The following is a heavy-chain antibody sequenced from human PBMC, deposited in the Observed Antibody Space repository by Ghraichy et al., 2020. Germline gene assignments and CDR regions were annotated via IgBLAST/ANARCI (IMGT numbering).Heavy chain of an antibody. CDR2: IYYSGST. D-gene: IGHD5-18*01. J-gene: IGHJ3*01. Sequence: SETLSLTCTVSGGSISSSSYYWGWIRQPPGKGLEWIGSIYYSGSTYYNPSLKSRVTISVDTSKNQFSLKLSSVTAADTAVYYCARRKAMVALNDAFDFWGQGTMVTVSS. CDR3: ARRKAMVALNDAFDF. CDR1: GGSISSSSYY. V-gene: IGHV4-39*01.